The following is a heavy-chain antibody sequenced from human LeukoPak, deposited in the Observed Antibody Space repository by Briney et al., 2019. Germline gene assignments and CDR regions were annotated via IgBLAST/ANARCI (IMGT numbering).Heavy chain of an antibody. V-gene: IGHV1-2*02. J-gene: IGHJ4*02. CDR1: GYTFTGYY. CDR2: INPNSGGT. CDR3: ARGSRIAVAGKPSKFDY. D-gene: IGHD6-19*01. Sequence: ASVKVPCKASGYTFTGYYMHWVRQAPGQGLEWMGWINPNSGGTTYAQQFQGRVTMTRDTSINTIYMELSRLRSDDTAVYYCARGSRIAVAGKPSKFDYWGQGTLVTVSS.